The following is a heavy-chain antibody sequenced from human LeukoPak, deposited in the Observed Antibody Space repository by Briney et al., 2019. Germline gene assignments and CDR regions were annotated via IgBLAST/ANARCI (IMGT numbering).Heavy chain of an antibody. J-gene: IGHJ6*02. Sequence: GGSLRLSCAASGFTFSSYAMHWVRQAPGKGLEWVAVISYDGSNKYYADSVKGRFTISRDNSKNTLYLQMNSLRAEDTAVYYCAKDRSSSLGYCSGGSCYSAYYYYGMDVWGQGTTVTVSS. D-gene: IGHD2-15*01. CDR3: AKDRSSSLGYCSGGSCYSAYYYYGMDV. CDR1: GFTFSSYA. V-gene: IGHV3-30*04. CDR2: ISYDGSNK.